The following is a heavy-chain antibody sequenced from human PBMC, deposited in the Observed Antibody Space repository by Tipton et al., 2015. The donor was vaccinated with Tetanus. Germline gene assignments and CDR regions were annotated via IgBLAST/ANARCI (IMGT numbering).Heavy chain of an antibody. CDR3: ARDIRLVGATLYFDY. CDR1: GFTVSSNY. CDR2: IYSDGST. J-gene: IGHJ4*02. Sequence: GSLRLSCAVSGFTVSSNYMSWVRQAPGKGLEWVSIIYSDGSTYYADSVKGRFTISRDNSKNTLYLQLNSLRAEDTAVYYCARDIRLVGATLYFDYWGQGALVTVSS. V-gene: IGHV3-53*01. D-gene: IGHD1-26*01.